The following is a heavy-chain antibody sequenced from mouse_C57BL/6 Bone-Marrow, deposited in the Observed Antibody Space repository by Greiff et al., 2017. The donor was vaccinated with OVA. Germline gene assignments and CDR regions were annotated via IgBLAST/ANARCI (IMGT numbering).Heavy chain of an antibody. CDR1: GYTFTSYW. CDR3: ARWGDYEDYFDY. V-gene: IGHV1-50*01. CDR2: IDPSDSYT. Sequence: VKLQQPGAELVKPGASVKLSCKASGYTFTSYWMQWVKQRPGQGLEWIGEIDPSDSYTNYNQKFKGKATLTVDTSSSTAYMQLSSLTSEDSAVYYCARWGDYEDYFDYWGQGTTLTVSS. J-gene: IGHJ2*01. D-gene: IGHD2-4*01.